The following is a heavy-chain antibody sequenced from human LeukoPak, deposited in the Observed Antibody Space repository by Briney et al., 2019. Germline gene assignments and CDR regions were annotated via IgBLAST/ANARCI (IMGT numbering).Heavy chain of an antibody. Sequence: PGGSLRLSCAVSGITFSSYAMHWVRQAPGKGLEWVAVISYDGSNKYYADSVKGRFTISRDNSKNTLYLQMNSLRAEDTAVYYCARVMGRYCSSTSCYVDYWGQGTLVTVSS. CDR2: ISYDGSNK. J-gene: IGHJ4*02. CDR3: ARVMGRYCSSTSCYVDY. D-gene: IGHD2-2*01. CDR1: GITFSSYA. V-gene: IGHV3-30*04.